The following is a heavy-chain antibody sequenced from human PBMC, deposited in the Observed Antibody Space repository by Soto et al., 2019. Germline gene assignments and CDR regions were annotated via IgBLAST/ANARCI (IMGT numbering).Heavy chain of an antibody. CDR1: GDSVSSNSAA. CDR2: TYYRSKWYN. V-gene: IGHV6-1*01. J-gene: IGHJ6*02. D-gene: IGHD5-18*01. Sequence: SQTLSLTCAISGDSVSSNSAAWNWIRQSPSRGLEWLGRTYYRSKWYNDYAGSLKSRLTINPDTSKNQFSLQLYSVTPEDTAVSYCARDKDSGYYYGYPHRGENYYGMDVWGQGTTVTVSS. CDR3: ARDKDSGYYYGYPHRGENYYGMDV.